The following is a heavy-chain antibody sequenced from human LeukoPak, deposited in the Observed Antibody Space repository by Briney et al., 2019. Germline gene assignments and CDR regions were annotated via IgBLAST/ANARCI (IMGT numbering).Heavy chain of an antibody. CDR3: ARAGPVTTTGRPNDY. CDR2: INPNSGGT. Sequence: ASVKVSCKASGYTFTDYFIHWVRQAPGQGLEWMGRINPNSGGTKFGQKFQGRVTMTRDTSISTANMELIRLTSDDTAVYYCARAGPVTTTGRPNDYWGQGTLVTVSS. V-gene: IGHV1-2*06. D-gene: IGHD4-17*01. CDR1: GYTFTDYF. J-gene: IGHJ4*02.